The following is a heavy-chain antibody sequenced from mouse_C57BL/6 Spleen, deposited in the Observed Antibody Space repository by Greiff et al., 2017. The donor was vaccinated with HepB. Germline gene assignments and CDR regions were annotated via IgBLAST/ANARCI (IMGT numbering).Heavy chain of an antibody. Sequence: EVKLEESGPGLVKPSQSLSLTCSVTGYSITSGYYWNWIRQFPGNKLEWMGYISYDGSNNYNPSLKNRISITRDTSKNQFFLKLNSVTTEDTATYYCAREGIYYDYYFDYWGQGTTLTVSS. D-gene: IGHD2-4*01. CDR2: ISYDGSN. J-gene: IGHJ2*01. CDR1: GYSITSGYY. CDR3: AREGIYYDYYFDY. V-gene: IGHV3-6*01.